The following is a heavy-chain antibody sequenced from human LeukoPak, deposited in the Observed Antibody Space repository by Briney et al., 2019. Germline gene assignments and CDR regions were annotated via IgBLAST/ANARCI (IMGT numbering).Heavy chain of an antibody. CDR3: ARDTNLNKLRFLEWAPHRAFDI. Sequence: PSETLSLTCTVSGGSVSSGDHYWSWIRQPPGKRLEWIGYIYYGGSTKYNPSLKSRVTISVDTSKNQFSLKLSSVTAADTAVYYCARDTNLNKLRFLEWAPHRAFDIWGQGTMVTVSS. V-gene: IGHV4-61*08. D-gene: IGHD3-3*01. CDR2: IYYGGST. J-gene: IGHJ3*02. CDR1: GGSVSSGDHY.